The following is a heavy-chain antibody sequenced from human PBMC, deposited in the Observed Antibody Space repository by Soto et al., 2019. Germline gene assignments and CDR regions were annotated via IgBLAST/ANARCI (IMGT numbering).Heavy chain of an antibody. V-gene: IGHV1-3*01. CDR3: AGVYDYIWGSYRSSNNWFDP. CDR1: GYTFASYA. Sequence: ASVKVSCKASGYTFASYARHWVRQAPGQRLEWMGWINAGNGNTKYSQKFQGRVTITRDTSASTAYMELSSLRSEDTAVYYCAGVYDYIWGSYRSSNNWFDPWGQGTLVTVSS. J-gene: IGHJ5*02. D-gene: IGHD3-16*02. CDR2: INAGNGNT.